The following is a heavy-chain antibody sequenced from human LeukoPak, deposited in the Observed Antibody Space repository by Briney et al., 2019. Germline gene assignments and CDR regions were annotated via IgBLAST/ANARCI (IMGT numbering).Heavy chain of an antibody. CDR3: ARGVAANGRRLDP. CDR2: ISPKSGGT. CDR1: GYSFTDFY. Sequence: GASGNVSCKTSGYSFTDFYIYWVRQAPGQGFEWLGWISPKSGGTNYAQKFQDSVSLTRDTSIDTAYMELTSLRLDDTAIYYCARGVAANGRRLDPWGQGTLITVSS. J-gene: IGHJ5*02. D-gene: IGHD2-15*01. V-gene: IGHV1-2*02.